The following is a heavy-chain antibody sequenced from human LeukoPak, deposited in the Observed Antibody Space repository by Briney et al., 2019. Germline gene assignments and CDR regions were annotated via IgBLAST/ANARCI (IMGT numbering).Heavy chain of an antibody. Sequence: SATLSLTCTVSGGSISSYYWSWIRQPPGKGLEWIGYIYTSGSTNYNPSLKSRVTISVDTSKNQFSLKLSSVTAADTAVYYCARLAGKYYMDAWGKGTTVTVSS. J-gene: IGHJ6*03. CDR3: ARLAGKYYMDA. CDR1: GGSISSYY. V-gene: IGHV4-4*09. CDR2: IYTSGST. D-gene: IGHD6-19*01.